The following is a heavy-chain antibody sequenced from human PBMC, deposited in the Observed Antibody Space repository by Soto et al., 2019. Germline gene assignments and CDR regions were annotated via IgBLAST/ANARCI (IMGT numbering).Heavy chain of an antibody. CDR3: VKDRTVQPRNFQD. Sequence: GGSLRLSCAASGFAFSNYAMGWVRQAPGKGLEWVSSISTSIDATYYADSVKGRFTISRDDSKNTLYLQMNSLRAEDSAVYYCVKDRTVQPRNFQDWGQGTQVTVSS. CDR1: GFAFSNYA. V-gene: IGHV3-23*01. J-gene: IGHJ4*02. CDR2: ISTSIDAT. D-gene: IGHD3-10*01.